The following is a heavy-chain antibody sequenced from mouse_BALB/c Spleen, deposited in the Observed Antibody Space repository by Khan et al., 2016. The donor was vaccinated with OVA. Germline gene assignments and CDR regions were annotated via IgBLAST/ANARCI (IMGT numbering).Heavy chain of an antibody. Sequence: EVQLQESGPDLVKPSQSLSLTCTVTGYSFTSGYSWNWIRQFPGNKLQWMGYIHYRGSTNFTPSLQRRLSINRDTSKNQFFLQLNSVTTEDTATYYCARDYCGNWYFDVWGAGTTVTVSS. D-gene: IGHD1-2*01. J-gene: IGHJ1*01. CDR2: IHYRGST. CDR3: ARDYCGNWYFDV. V-gene: IGHV3-1*02. CDR1: GYSFTSGYS.